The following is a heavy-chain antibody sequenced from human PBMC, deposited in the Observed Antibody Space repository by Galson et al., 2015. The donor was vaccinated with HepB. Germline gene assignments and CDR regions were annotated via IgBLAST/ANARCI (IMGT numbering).Heavy chain of an antibody. D-gene: IGHD6-13*01. V-gene: IGHV5-10-1*01. CDR1: GYRFADYW. Sequence: QSGAEVKKPGESLRISCKGSGYRFADYWISWVRQIPGKGLEWMGKIDPSDSYTNYSPSLQGHVTISADKSISTGYLQWNSLKASDTAIYFCARHEAAAGTLGGFDYWGLGALVTVSS. CDR2: IDPSDSYT. CDR3: ARHEAAAGTLGGFDY. J-gene: IGHJ4*02.